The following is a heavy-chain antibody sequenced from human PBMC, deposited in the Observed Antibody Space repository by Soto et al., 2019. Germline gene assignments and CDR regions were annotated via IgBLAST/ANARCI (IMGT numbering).Heavy chain of an antibody. CDR3: AKEYLTVGMGYYDILTGYHPPGYYGMDV. CDR1: GFTFSSYA. CDR2: ISGSGGST. Sequence: QPGGSLRLSCAASGFTFSSYAMSWVRQAPGKGLEWVSAISGSGGSTYYADSVKGRFTISRDNSKNTLCLQMNSLRAEDTAVYYCAKEYLTVGMGYYDILTGYHPPGYYGMDVWGQGTTVTVSS. J-gene: IGHJ6*02. D-gene: IGHD3-9*01. V-gene: IGHV3-23*01.